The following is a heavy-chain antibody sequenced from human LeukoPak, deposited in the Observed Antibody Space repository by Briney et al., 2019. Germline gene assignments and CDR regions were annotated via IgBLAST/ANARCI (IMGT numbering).Heavy chain of an antibody. J-gene: IGHJ3*02. Sequence: GGSLRLSCAASGFTFSDYYMSWIRQAPGKGLEWVSYISSSGSTIYYADSVKGRFTISRDNAKNSLYLQMNSLRAEDTAVYYCARDLVAGYKWGAFDIWGQGTMVTVSS. CDR1: GFTFSDYY. CDR2: ISSSGSTI. V-gene: IGHV3-11*01. CDR3: ARDLVAGYKWGAFDI. D-gene: IGHD5-24*01.